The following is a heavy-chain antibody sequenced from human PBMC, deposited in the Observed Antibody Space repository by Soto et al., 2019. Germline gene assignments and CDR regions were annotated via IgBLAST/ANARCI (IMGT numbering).Heavy chain of an antibody. V-gene: IGHV3-21*01. CDR3: ARVHGSASSDGMDV. CDR2: ISSSSSYI. J-gene: IGHJ6*02. Sequence: EVQLVESGGGLVKPGGSLRLSCAASGFTFSSYSMNWVRQAPGKGLEWVSSISSSSSYIYYADSVKGRFTISRDNAKDSLYLQMNSLRAEDTAVYYCARVHGSASSDGMDVWGQGTTVTVSS. CDR1: GFTFSSYS.